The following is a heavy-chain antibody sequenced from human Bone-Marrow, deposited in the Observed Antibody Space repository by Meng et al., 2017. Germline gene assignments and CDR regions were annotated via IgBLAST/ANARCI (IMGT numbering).Heavy chain of an antibody. CDR2: IYTSGST. Sequence: SETLSLTCTVSGGSISSYYWSWMRQPAGKGLEWIGRIYTSGSTNYNPSLKSRVTMSVDTSKNQFSLKLSYVTAADTAVYYCSRDKVGAHSGHRDAFDIWGQGTMVTVSS. CDR1: GGSISSYY. V-gene: IGHV4-4*07. D-gene: IGHD1-26*01. CDR3: SRDKVGAHSGHRDAFDI. J-gene: IGHJ3*02.